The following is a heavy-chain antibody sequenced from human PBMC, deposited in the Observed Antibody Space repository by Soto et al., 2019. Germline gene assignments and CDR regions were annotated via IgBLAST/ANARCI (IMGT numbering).Heavy chain of an antibody. CDR3: AKDSSSSWYGGGIFRSFNYYGMDV. CDR1: GFTFSSYA. Sequence: GGSLRLSCAASGFTFSSYAMSWVRQAPGKGLEWVSAISGSGGSTYYADSVKGRFTISRDNSKNTLYLQMNSLRAEDTAVYYCAKDSSSSWYGGGIFRSFNYYGMDVWGQGTTVTVSS. J-gene: IGHJ6*02. V-gene: IGHV3-23*01. D-gene: IGHD6-13*01. CDR2: ISGSGGST.